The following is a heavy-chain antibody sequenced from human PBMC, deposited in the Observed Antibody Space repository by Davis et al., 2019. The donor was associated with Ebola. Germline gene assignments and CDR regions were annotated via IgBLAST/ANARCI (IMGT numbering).Heavy chain of an antibody. V-gene: IGHV4-34*01. CDR2: VNHSGST. J-gene: IGHJ5*02. CDR1: GGSFSGYY. CDR3: ANDIYH. Sequence: ESLKISCAVYGGSFSGYYWNWIRQSPGKGLEWLGEVNHSGSTKYNPSLQSRVTISVDTSKNQFSLKLSSVTAADTAVYYCANDIYHWGQGTLVAVSS. D-gene: IGHD1-1*01.